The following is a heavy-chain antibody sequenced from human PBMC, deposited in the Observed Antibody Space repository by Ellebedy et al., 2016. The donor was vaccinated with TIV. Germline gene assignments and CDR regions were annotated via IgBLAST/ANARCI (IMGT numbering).Heavy chain of an antibody. CDR3: ATDRYYDSSGYFDS. J-gene: IGHJ4*02. D-gene: IGHD3-22*01. V-gene: IGHV1-46*01. CDR1: GHTLTRHH. CDR2: IHPSGGST. Sequence: ASVKVSCKASGHTLTRHHMHWVRQAPGQGLEWVGIIHPSGGSTSYAEKFQGRVTLTRDTSTSTFYMELNSLRSEDTAVYYCATDRYYDSSGYFDSWGQGTLVRVST.